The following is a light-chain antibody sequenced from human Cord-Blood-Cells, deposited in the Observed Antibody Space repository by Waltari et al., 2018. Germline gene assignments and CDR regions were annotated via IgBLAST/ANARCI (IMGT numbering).Light chain of an antibody. CDR3: QQYYSTPWT. J-gene: IGKJ1*01. V-gene: IGKV4-1*01. CDR1: QSVLYSSNNKNY. CDR2: WAS. Sequence: DIVMTQSPDSLAVSLGERATINCKYSQSVLYSSNNKNYLAWYQQKPGQPPKLLIYWASTRESGVPDRFSGSGSWTDFTLTISSLQAEDVAVYYCQQYYSTPWTFGQGTKVEIK.